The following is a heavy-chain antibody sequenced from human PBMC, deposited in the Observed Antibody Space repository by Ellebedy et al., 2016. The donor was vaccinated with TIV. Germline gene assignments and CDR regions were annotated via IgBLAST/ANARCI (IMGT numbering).Heavy chain of an antibody. CDR2: IYYSGST. CDR3: ATYTTRMDV. J-gene: IGHJ6*02. Sequence: GSLRLSXTVSGGSISSYYWSWIRQPPGKGLEWIGYIYYSGSTNYNPSLKSRVTISVDTSKNQFSLKLSSVTAADTAVYYCATYTTRMDVWGQGTTVTVSS. V-gene: IGHV4-59*01. D-gene: IGHD3-16*01. CDR1: GGSISSYY.